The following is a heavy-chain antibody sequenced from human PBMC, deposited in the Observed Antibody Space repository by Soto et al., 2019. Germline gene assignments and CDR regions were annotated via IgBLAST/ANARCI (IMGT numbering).Heavy chain of an antibody. J-gene: IGHJ6*02. CDR2: ISSSSSYI. V-gene: IGHV3-21*01. CDR3: ARVGYCSGGSRDLGDYHSYGMDG. Sequence: VGSLRLSCASSVFTFSSYSMNCVRHSPGKWLEWVSSISSSSSYIYYADSVKGRFTISRDNAKNSLYLQMNSLRAEDTAVYYCARVGYCSGGSRDLGDYHSYGMDGWRQGTTVTVSS. D-gene: IGHD2-15*01. CDR1: VFTFSSYS.